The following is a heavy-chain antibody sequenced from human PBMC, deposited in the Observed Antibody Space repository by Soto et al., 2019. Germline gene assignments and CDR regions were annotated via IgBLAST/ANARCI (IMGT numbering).Heavy chain of an antibody. CDR1: GYTFTSYD. CDR2: MNPNSGNT. CDR3: ARCRVYCSGGSCYPKAAFDI. Sequence: ASVKVSCKASGYTFTSYDINWVRQATGQGLEWMGWMNPNSGNTGYAQKFQGRVTMTRNTSISTAYMELSSLRSEDTAVYYCARCRVYCSGGSCYPKAAFDIWGQGTMVTVSS. V-gene: IGHV1-8*01. D-gene: IGHD2-15*01. J-gene: IGHJ3*02.